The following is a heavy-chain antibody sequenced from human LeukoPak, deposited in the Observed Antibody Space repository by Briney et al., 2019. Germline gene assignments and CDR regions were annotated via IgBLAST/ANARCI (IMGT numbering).Heavy chain of an antibody. CDR1: GFTFSNYG. CDR2: IWYDGSNK. J-gene: IGHJ2*01. CDR3: ARDGFPGAVTQNEGWWFFDL. V-gene: IGHV3-33*01. D-gene: IGHD4-17*01. Sequence: PGRSLRLSCAASGFTFSNYGMHWVRQAPGKGLKWVAVIWYDGSNKYYADSVRGRFTISRDNSKNTLYLQMNSLRAEDTAVYFCARDGFPGAVTQNEGWWFFDLWGRGTLVTVSS.